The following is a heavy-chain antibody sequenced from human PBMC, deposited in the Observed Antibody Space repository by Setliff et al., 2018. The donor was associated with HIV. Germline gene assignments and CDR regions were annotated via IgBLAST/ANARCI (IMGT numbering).Heavy chain of an antibody. D-gene: IGHD2-21*01. Sequence: ASVKVSCKAPGYTFTSYYMHWVRQAPGQGLEWMGIINPSGGSTNYAQKFQGRVTITRDTSASTAYMELSSLRSEDTAVYYCAKDGGELCWGKGTTVTVSS. V-gene: IGHV1-46*01. CDR2: INPSGGST. J-gene: IGHJ6*04. CDR3: AKDGGELC. CDR1: GYTFTSYY.